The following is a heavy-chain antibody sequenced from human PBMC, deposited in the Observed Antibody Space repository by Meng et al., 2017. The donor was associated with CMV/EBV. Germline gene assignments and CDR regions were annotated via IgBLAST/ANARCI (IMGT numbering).Heavy chain of an antibody. CDR3: ARSHCSSTSCYPTGNGMDV. CDR2: INPNSGGT. CDR1: GYTFTGYY. V-gene: IGHV1-2*02. Sequence: ASVKVSCKASGYTFTGYYMHWVRQAPGQGLEWMGWINPNSGGTNYAQKFQGRVTMTRDTSISTAYMELSRLRSGDTAVYYCARSHCSSTSCYPTGNGMDVWGQGTTVTVTS. D-gene: IGHD2-2*01. J-gene: IGHJ6*02.